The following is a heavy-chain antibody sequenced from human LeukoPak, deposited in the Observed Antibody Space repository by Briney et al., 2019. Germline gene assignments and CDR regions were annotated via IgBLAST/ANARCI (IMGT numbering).Heavy chain of an antibody. Sequence: PGGSLRLSCAASGFTFSTYPFHWVRQAPGKGLEWVAVISPDRTYTYYADSVKGRFTISRDNSKNTLYLQMNSLRAEDTAVYYCAKSSRPHYGTSGSWGQGTLVTVSS. V-gene: IGHV3-30*18. J-gene: IGHJ4*02. CDR3: AKSSRPHYGTSGS. CDR2: ISPDRTYT. CDR1: GFTFSTYP. D-gene: IGHD4-17*01.